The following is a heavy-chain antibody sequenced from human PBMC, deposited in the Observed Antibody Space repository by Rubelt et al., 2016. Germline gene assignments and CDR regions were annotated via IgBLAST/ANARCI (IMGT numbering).Heavy chain of an antibody. D-gene: IGHD6-13*01. Sequence: QLQLQESGPGLVKPSETLSLTCTVSGGSISSSSYYWGWIRQPPGKGLEWIGSIYYSGSTYYNPSLKSRVTISVDTSKKQFSLEVRSVTAADTAVYYCARDGSTSWRVYPMDVWGQGTTVTVSS. CDR3: ARDGSTSWRVYPMDV. CDR1: GGSISSSSYY. V-gene: IGHV4-39*02. CDR2: IYYSGST. J-gene: IGHJ6*02.